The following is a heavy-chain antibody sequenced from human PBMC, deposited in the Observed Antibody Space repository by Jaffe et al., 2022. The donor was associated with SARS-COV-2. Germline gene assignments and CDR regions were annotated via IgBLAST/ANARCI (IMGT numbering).Heavy chain of an antibody. Sequence: QLQLQESGPRLVKPSETLSLTCTISGGSVISSGYYWGWVRQPPGKGLEWIGSIYYTGSTYYSPSLKSRLTISVDTSKNQFSLKLNSVTAADTAVYYCARWLNSYGHTNFDNWGQGTLVTVSS. V-gene: IGHV4-39*01. CDR1: GGSVISSGYY. CDR3: ARWLNSYGHTNFDN. CDR2: IYYTGST. D-gene: IGHD5-18*01. J-gene: IGHJ4*02.